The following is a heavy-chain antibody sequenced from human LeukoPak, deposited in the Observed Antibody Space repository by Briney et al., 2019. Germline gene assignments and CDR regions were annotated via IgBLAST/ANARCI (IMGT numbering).Heavy chain of an antibody. V-gene: IGHV3-20*04. J-gene: IGHJ5*01. D-gene: IGHD6-19*01. CDR1: GFTFDDFA. CDR3: ARGAGSGWSGWFDS. CDR2: INWNGDNT. Sequence: PGGSLRLSCAASGFTFDDFAMNWVRHAPGKGLEWVSGINWNGDNTGYGDSVKGRFTISRDNTKNSLYLQMNTMRVEDTALYYCARGAGSGWSGWFDSWGQGTLVIVSS.